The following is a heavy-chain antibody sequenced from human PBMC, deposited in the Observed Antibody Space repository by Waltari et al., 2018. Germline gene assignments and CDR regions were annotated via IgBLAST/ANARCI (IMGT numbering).Heavy chain of an antibody. CDR3: ARRRYSGYDRLGFDL. D-gene: IGHD5-12*01. CDR2: IYYSGST. Sequence: QLQLQESGPGLVKPSETLSLTCTVSGGSISSSSYYWGWIRQPPGKGLEWIGSIYYSGSTYYNPSLKSRVTISVDTSKNQFSLKLSSVTAADTAVYYCARRRYSGYDRLGFDLWGRGTLVTVSS. CDR1: GGSISSSSYY. J-gene: IGHJ2*01. V-gene: IGHV4-39*07.